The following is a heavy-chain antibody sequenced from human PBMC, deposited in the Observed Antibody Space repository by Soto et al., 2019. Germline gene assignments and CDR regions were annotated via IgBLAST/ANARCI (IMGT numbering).Heavy chain of an antibody. D-gene: IGHD2-15*01. CDR3: DNCGGGRCDTGGSDS. Sequence: EVQLVESGGGLVKPGGSLRLSCAASGFPFSTYSMTWVRQAPGKGLECVSTMSGDSNYIFYAESVKGRFTMSRDNAKNSLYLQMNSLRVADTAVYYCDNCGGGRCDTGGSDSWGQGTLVTVSS. CDR2: MSGDSNYI. J-gene: IGHJ4*02. V-gene: IGHV3-21*02. CDR1: GFPFSTYS.